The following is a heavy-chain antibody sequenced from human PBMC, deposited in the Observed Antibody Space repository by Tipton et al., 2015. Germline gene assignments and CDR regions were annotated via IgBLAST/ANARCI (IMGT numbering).Heavy chain of an antibody. Sequence: TLSLTCTVSGGSVSSGTYYWSWIRQSPGKGLEWIGYIYYNGNTKYNPSLKGRVTILVDTSKNQFSLKVNSVTAADTAVYYCACQDYDSLTRDYQTVDYWGQGTLVTVSS. CDR3: ACQDYDSLTRDYQTVDY. CDR1: GGSVSSGTYY. V-gene: IGHV4-61*01. D-gene: IGHD3-9*01. J-gene: IGHJ4*02. CDR2: IYYNGNT.